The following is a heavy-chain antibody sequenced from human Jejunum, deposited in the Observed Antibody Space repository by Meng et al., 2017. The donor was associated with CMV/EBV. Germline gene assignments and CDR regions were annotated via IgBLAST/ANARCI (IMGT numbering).Heavy chain of an antibody. V-gene: IGHV4-4*02. CDR3: VRGRCTKTSCYMGALEQ. CDR1: SIGGSHW. CDR2: ISPTEAR. Sequence: SIGGSHWWCSVRQSPGKGLEWIGEISPTEARNHTPSLKSRVTISVDYSKNRFSLMLTSVTAADTAVYYCVRGRCTKTSCYMGALEQWGQGTLVTVSS. D-gene: IGHD2-2*02. J-gene: IGHJ4*02.